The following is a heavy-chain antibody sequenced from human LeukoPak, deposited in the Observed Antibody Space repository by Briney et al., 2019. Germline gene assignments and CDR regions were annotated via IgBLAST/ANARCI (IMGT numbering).Heavy chain of an antibody. Sequence: PGGSLRLSCAASGLTFNSYAMSWVRQAPGKGLEWVSAISSSGGSTYYADSVNGRFTISRDNSKNTLSLQMISLRAEDTAVYYCAKLTSKDYYDSSGYYSGNFDYWGQGTLVTVSS. CDR3: AKLTSKDYYDSSGYYSGNFDY. CDR1: GLTFNSYA. D-gene: IGHD3-22*01. CDR2: ISSSGGST. V-gene: IGHV3-23*01. J-gene: IGHJ4*02.